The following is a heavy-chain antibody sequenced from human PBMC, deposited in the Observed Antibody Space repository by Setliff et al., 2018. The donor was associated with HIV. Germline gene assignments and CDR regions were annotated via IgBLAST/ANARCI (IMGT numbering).Heavy chain of an antibody. V-gene: IGHV4-59*08. CDR3: ARSYYYDSSGYSSRYWFDP. CDR2: IYYNGRT. J-gene: IGHJ5*02. Sequence: SSETLSLTCTVSGGSISSYYWSWIRQPPGKGLEWIGYIYYNGRTNYNPSLKSRVTISVDTSRNQFSLKLSSVTAADTAVYYCARSYYYDSSGYSSRYWFDPWGQGTLVTVSS. D-gene: IGHD3-22*01. CDR1: GGSISSYY.